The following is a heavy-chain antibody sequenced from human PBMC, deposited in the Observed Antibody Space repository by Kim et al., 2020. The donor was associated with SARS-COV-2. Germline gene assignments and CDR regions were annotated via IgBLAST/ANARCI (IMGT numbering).Heavy chain of an antibody. D-gene: IGHD2-21*02. Sequence: ASVKVSCKASGYTFTSYYMHWVRQAPGQGLEWMGIINPSGGSTSYAQKFQGRVTMTRDTSTSTVYMELSSLRSEDTAVYYCARDIPYCGGDCYSGYFQHWGQGNLVTVSS. CDR1: GYTFTSYY. J-gene: IGHJ1*01. CDR2: INPSGGST. CDR3: ARDIPYCGGDCYSGYFQH. V-gene: IGHV1-46*01.